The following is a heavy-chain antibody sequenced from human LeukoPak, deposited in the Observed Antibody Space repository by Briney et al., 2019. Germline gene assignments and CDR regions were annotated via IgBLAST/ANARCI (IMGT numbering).Heavy chain of an antibody. Sequence: ASVKVSCKASGYTFTSYAMHWVRQAPGQGLEWMGWINAGNGNTKYSQKFQGRVTITRDTSASTAYMELSSLRSEDTAVYYCAREHRHKDSSGRELPDYWGQGTLVTVSS. CDR1: GYTFTSYA. J-gene: IGHJ4*02. CDR2: INAGNGNT. CDR3: AREHRHKDSSGRELPDY. D-gene: IGHD6-19*01. V-gene: IGHV1-3*01.